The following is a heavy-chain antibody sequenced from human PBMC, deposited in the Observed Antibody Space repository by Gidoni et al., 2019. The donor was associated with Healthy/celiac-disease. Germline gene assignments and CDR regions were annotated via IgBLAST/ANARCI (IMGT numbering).Heavy chain of an antibody. D-gene: IGHD6-13*01. CDR3: ARGYSSSWPRSWYYGMDV. V-gene: IGHV4-30-4*01. CDR1: GGSISSGDYY. CDR2: IYYSGST. Sequence: QVQLQESGPGLVKPSQTLSLTCTVSGGSISSGDYYWSWIRPPPGKGLEWIGYIYYSGSTYYNPSLKSRVTISVDTSKNQFSLKLSSVTAADTAVYYCARGYSSSWPRSWYYGMDVWGQGTTVTVSS. J-gene: IGHJ6*02.